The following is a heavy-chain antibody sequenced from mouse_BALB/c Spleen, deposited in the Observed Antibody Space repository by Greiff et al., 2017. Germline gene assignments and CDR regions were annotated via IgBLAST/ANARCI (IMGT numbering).Heavy chain of an antibody. Sequence: EVQVVESGGGLVQPGGSMKLSCVASGFTFSNYWMNWVRQSPEKGLEWVAEIRLKSNNYATHYAESVKGRFTISRDDSKSSVYLQMNNLRAEDTGIYYCTRSSGFAYWGQGTLVTVSA. D-gene: IGHD3-1*01. CDR1: GFTFSNYW. J-gene: IGHJ3*01. V-gene: IGHV6-6*02. CDR3: TRSSGFAY. CDR2: IRLKSNNYAT.